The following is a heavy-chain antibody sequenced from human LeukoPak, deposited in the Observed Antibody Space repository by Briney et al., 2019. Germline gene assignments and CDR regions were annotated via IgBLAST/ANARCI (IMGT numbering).Heavy chain of an antibody. Sequence: SETLSLTCTVSGGSISSGGYYWSWIRQPPGKGLEWIGYIYHSGSTYYNPSLKSRVTISVDRSKNQFSLKLSSVTAADTAVYYCARPYSSSWYRVGDWYFDLWGRGTLVTVSS. CDR1: GGSISSGGYY. V-gene: IGHV4-30-2*01. J-gene: IGHJ2*01. D-gene: IGHD6-13*01. CDR2: IYHSGST. CDR3: ARPYSSSWYRVGDWYFDL.